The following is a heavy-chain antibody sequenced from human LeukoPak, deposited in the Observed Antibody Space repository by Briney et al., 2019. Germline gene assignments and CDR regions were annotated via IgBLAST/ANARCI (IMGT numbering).Heavy chain of an antibody. CDR3: ARLLWFGKYYFDY. J-gene: IGHJ4*02. CDR2: IYHSGTT. Sequence: SETLSLTCAVSGYSISSGYYWGWIRQPPGKGLEWIGIIYHSGTTYSNPSLRSRVTISVDTSKNQFSLKLSSVTAADTAIYYCARLLWFGKYYFDYWGQGTLVTASS. D-gene: IGHD3-10*01. CDR1: GYSISSGYY. V-gene: IGHV4-38-2*01.